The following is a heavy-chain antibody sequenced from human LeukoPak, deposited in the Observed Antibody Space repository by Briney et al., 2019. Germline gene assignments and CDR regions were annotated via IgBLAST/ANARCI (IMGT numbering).Heavy chain of an antibody. J-gene: IGHJ3*02. Sequence: SETLSLTCTVSGGSLSSYYWSWIRQPAGKGLEWIGRIYTSGSTNYNPSLKSRVTMSVDTSKNQFSLKLSSVTAADTAVYYCARDFEALITFGGPSADAFDIWGQGTMVTVSS. CDR3: ARDFEALITFGGPSADAFDI. V-gene: IGHV4-4*07. D-gene: IGHD3-16*01. CDR2: IYTSGST. CDR1: GGSLSSYY.